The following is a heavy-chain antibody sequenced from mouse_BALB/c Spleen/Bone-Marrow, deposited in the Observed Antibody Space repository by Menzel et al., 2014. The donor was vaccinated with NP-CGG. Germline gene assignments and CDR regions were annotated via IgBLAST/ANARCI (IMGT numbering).Heavy chain of an antibody. V-gene: IGHV1-5*01. J-gene: IGHJ2*01. D-gene: IGHD3-1*01. CDR1: DYTFSNYW. CDR2: IYPGNSDT. CDR3: TTLARNKFDY. Sequence: VQLQQSGTVLARPGAAVKMSCKASDYTFSNYWMHWVKQRPGQGLEWIGTIYPGNSDTTYNQKFKGKATLTAVTSTSTAYMELSSLTNEDSAVYYCTTLARNKFDYWGQGTTLTVFS.